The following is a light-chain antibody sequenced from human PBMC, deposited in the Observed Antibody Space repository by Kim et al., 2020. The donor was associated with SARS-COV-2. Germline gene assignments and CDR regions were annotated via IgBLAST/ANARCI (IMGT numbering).Light chain of an antibody. CDR2: GKN. J-gene: IGLJ2*01. CDR3: NSRGSNDNVL. Sequence: SSELTQDPAVSVALGQTVRITCQGDSLRSYYATWYQQKPGQAPIVVIYGKNNRPSGIPDGFSGSSSGDTASLTITGTQAGDEADYYCNSRGSNDNVLFGG. CDR1: SLRSYY. V-gene: IGLV3-19*01.